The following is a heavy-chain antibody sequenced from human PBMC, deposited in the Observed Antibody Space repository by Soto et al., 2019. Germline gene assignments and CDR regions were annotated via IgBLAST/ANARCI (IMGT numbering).Heavy chain of an antibody. CDR2: ISAYNGNT. CDR3: AIATGWSSSRWFDP. D-gene: IGHD6-13*01. J-gene: IGHJ5*02. V-gene: IGHV1-18*04. CDR1: GYTFTSYG. Sequence: VKVSCQASGYTFTSYGISWVRQAPGQGLEWMGWISAYNGNTNYAQKLQGRVTMTTDTSTSTAYMELRSLRSDDTAVYYCAIATGWSSSRWFDPWGQGTLVTVSS.